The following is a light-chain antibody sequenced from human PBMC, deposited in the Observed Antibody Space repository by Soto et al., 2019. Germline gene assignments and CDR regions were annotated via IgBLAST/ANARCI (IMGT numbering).Light chain of an antibody. Sequence: DTQMTQSPSSLSDSVGDRVTITCQASQDISNNLHWYQVKPGKAPKLLIDDASNLETEVPSRFSGSGSGTDFTFTINSLQPEDVAPYYCQQYDDLPRTFGQGTKLQIK. CDR1: QDISNN. J-gene: IGKJ2*01. CDR2: DAS. V-gene: IGKV1-33*01. CDR3: QQYDDLPRT.